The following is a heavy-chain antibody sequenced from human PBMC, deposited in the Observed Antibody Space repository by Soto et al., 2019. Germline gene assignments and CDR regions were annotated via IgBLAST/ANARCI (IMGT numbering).Heavy chain of an antibody. Sequence: QVQLVQSGAEVKRPGASVKVSCKTSGYTFIVYYIHWLRQAPGQGLEWMGWINPNGGATNYAQKFQGRVNMTGDTSISTAYMELNRLKSDDTAVYYCARESAGVSGSLYNWFDPWGQGTLVTVSS. D-gene: IGHD6-19*01. J-gene: IGHJ5*02. V-gene: IGHV1-2*02. CDR3: ARESAGVSGSLYNWFDP. CDR2: INPNGGAT. CDR1: GYTFIVYY.